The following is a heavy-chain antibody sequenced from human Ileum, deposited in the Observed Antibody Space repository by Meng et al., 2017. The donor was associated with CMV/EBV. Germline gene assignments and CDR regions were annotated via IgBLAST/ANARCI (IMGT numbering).Heavy chain of an antibody. CDR3: AKDRGDYDFWSGYSTGPNY. V-gene: IGHV3-49*04. CDR1: GFIFGDYA. CDR2: IRIKSVGGTT. D-gene: IGHD3-3*01. J-gene: IGHJ4*02. Sequence: GGSLRLSCTASGFIFGDYAVTWVRQPPGKGLEWVGFIRIKSVGGTTEYAASVKGRITISRDDSEGIAYLQMNSLKTEDTGLYYCAKDRGDYDFWSGYSTGPNYWGQGTLVTVS.